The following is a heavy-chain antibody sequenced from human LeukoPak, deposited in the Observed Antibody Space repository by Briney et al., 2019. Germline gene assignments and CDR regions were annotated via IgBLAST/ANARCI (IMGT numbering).Heavy chain of an antibody. CDR3: ARSPGGYDSSGYYSYYYYMDV. CDR2: INQDEI. D-gene: IGHD3-22*01. J-gene: IGHJ6*03. V-gene: IGHV3-7*01. Sequence: PGKSLRLSCVASGFTFSSSWMSWVRQGPGKGLEWVASINQDEIHYVDAVRGRFTISRDNAKNSLYLQMNSLRAEDTAVYYCARSPGGYDSSGYYSYYYYMDVWGKGTTVTIS. CDR1: GFTFSSSW.